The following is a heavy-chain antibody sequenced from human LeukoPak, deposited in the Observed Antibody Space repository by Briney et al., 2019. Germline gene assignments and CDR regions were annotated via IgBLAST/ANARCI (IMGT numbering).Heavy chain of an antibody. Sequence: SETLSLTCTVSGGSISSYYWSWIRQPPGKGLEWIGYINYSGSTNYNPSLKSRVTISVDTSKNQFSLRLNSVTAADTAVYYYARPPHYYDTSGYSVWGQGTLVTVSS. CDR1: GGSISSYY. J-gene: IGHJ4*02. D-gene: IGHD3-22*01. CDR2: INYSGST. CDR3: ARPPHYYDTSGYSV. V-gene: IGHV4-59*01.